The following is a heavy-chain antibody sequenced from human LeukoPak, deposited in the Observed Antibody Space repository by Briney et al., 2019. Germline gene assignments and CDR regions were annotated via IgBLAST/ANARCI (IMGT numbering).Heavy chain of an antibody. CDR1: GGTFSSYA. Sequence: SVKVSCKASGGTFSSYAISWVRQAPGQGLEWMGGIIPIFGTANYAQKFQGRVTITTDESTSTAYMELSSLRSEDTAVYYCARGDFWSGPFDYWGQGTLVTVSS. V-gene: IGHV1-69*05. CDR2: IIPIFGTA. D-gene: IGHD3-3*01. J-gene: IGHJ4*02. CDR3: ARGDFWSGPFDY.